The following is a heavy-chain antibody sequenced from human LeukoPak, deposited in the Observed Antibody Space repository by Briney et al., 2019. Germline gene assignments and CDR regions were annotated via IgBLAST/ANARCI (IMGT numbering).Heavy chain of an antibody. CDR1: GFTFSNAW. CDR2: ISGSGGST. CDR3: AKDKTLHTAMVTSFDY. D-gene: IGHD5-18*01. J-gene: IGHJ4*02. V-gene: IGHV3-23*01. Sequence: PGGSLRLSCAASGFTFSNAWMSWVRQAPGKGLEWVSAISGSGGSTYYADSVKGRFTISRDNSKNTLYLQMNSLRAEDTAVYYCAKDKTLHTAMVTSFDYWGQGTLVTVSS.